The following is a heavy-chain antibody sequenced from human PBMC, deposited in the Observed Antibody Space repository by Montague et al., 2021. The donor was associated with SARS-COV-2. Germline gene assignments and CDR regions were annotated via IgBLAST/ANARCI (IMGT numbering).Heavy chain of an antibody. D-gene: IGHD1-1*01. V-gene: IGHV3-74*01. Sequence: SLRLSCAASGFPFNNCWMHWVRQVPGKGLVWVSRISNDGKRISYSDSVKGRCTISRDNAKNTVYLQMSSLRVEDTAVYYCVRDLGWNEDYWGQGTLVTVSS. J-gene: IGHJ4*02. CDR1: GFPFNNCW. CDR2: ISNDGKRI. CDR3: VRDLGWNEDY.